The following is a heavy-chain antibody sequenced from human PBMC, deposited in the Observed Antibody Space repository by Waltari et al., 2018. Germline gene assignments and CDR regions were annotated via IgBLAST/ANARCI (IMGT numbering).Heavy chain of an antibody. CDR2: IYYSGST. V-gene: IGHV4-39*01. CDR3: ASAIPVYTHDAFDI. D-gene: IGHD4-4*01. CDR1: GGSISSSSYY. J-gene: IGHJ3*02. Sequence: QLQLQESGPGLVKPSETLSLTCTVSGGSISSSSYYWGWIRKPPGKGLEWIGSIYYSGSTYYNPSLKSRVTISVDTSKNQFSLKLSSVTAADTAVYYCASAIPVYTHDAFDIWGQGTMVTVSS.